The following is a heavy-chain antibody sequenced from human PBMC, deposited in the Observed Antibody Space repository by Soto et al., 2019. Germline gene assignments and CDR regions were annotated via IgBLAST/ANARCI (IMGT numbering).Heavy chain of an antibody. D-gene: IGHD2-2*01. J-gene: IGHJ6*02. CDR3: ARETYCISTSCEAGGMDV. Sequence: QVQPVESGGGVVQPGRSLRLSCAASGFTFSSYAMHWVRQAPGKGLEWVAVISYDGSNKYYADSVKGRFTISRDNSKNTLYLQMNSLRAEDTAVYYCARETYCISTSCEAGGMDVWGQGTTVTVSS. V-gene: IGHV3-30-3*01. CDR1: GFTFSSYA. CDR2: ISYDGSNK.